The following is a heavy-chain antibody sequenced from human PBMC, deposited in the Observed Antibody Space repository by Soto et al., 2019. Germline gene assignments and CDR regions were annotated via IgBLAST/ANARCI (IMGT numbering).Heavy chain of an antibody. V-gene: IGHV4-4*02. CDR3: ASGFDSDGLYNGGHP. CDR2: ILHIGST. J-gene: IGHJ5*02. CDR1: GGSISTTNW. D-gene: IGHD3-22*01. Sequence: VQLQESGPGLVKPSGTLSLTCTVSGGSISTTNWWSWVRQSPGKGLEWIGEILHIGSTNYNPSLKSRVQISIDKAKNQFSLRLSSVTAADTAVYYCASGFDSDGLYNGGHPWGQGTLVSVSS.